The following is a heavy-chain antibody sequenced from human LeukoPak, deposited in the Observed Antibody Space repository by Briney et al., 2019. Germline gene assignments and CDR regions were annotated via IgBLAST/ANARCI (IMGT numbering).Heavy chain of an antibody. D-gene: IGHD2-2*01. CDR3: ARGPAAHYYYMDV. V-gene: IGHV1-69*04. J-gene: IGHJ6*03. CDR1: GGTFSSYA. Sequence: SVKVSCKASGGTFSSYAISWVRQAPGQGLEWMGRIIPILGIANYAQKFQGRVTITADKSTSTAYMELSSLRSGDTAVYYCARGPAAHYYYMDVWGKGTTVTVSS. CDR2: IIPILGIA.